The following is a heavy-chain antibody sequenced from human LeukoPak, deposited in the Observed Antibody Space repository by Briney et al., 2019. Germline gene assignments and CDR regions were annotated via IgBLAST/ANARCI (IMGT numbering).Heavy chain of an antibody. CDR3: ATVHGPGGYYFDF. V-gene: IGHV3-30*03. Sequence: GGSLRLSCAASGFTFSSYGMHWVRQAPGKGLEWVAVISYDGSNKYYADFVKGRFTISRDNSKNTLYLQMNSLRAEDTAVYYCATVHGPGGYYFDFWGQGTLVTVSS. D-gene: IGHD3-10*01. CDR2: ISYDGSNK. CDR1: GFTFSSYG. J-gene: IGHJ4*02.